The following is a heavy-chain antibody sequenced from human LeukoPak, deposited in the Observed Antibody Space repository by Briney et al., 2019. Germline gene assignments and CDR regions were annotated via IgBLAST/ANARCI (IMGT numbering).Heavy chain of an antibody. V-gene: IGHV4-59*12. CDR1: GGSISYYY. CDR2: VYYSETT. Sequence: SETLSLTCTVSGGSISYYYWSWIWQSPGKGLELIGYVYYSETTNYNPSLMSRVTMSVDTSKNKFSLKLSSVTAADTAVYYCAIYHSSGFLDAFHIWGQGTMVTVSS. J-gene: IGHJ3*02. D-gene: IGHD3-22*01. CDR3: AIYHSSGFLDAFHI.